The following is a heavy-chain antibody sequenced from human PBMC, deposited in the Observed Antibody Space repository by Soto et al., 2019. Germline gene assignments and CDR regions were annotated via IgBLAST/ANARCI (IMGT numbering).Heavy chain of an antibody. V-gene: IGHV3-21*01. Sequence: GGSLRLPCVFSGFTFSTYTMNWVRQAPGKGLEWVSSINGGSNYVYYADSVKGRFTISRDNAKNSLYLQMNRLRAEDTAIYYCAREDGVVGSSSAFDHWGLGTLVTVSS. CDR2: INGGSNYV. J-gene: IGHJ4*02. D-gene: IGHD1-26*01. CDR3: AREDGVVGSSSAFDH. CDR1: GFTFSTYT.